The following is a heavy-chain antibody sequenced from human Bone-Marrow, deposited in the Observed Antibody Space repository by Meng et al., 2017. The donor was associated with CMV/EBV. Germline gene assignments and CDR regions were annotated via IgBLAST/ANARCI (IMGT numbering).Heavy chain of an antibody. CDR1: GFTFSNAW. D-gene: IGHD7-27*01. CDR3: TPDTPPHWVFDH. V-gene: IGHV3-15*01. J-gene: IGHJ4*02. Sequence: GESLKISCAASGFTFSNAWMSWVRQAPGKGLEWVGRIKSKTDGGTTDYAAPVKGRFTISRDDSKNTLYLQMNSLKTEDTAVYYCTPDTPPHWVFDHRGQGTLVTVSS. CDR2: IKSKTDGGTT.